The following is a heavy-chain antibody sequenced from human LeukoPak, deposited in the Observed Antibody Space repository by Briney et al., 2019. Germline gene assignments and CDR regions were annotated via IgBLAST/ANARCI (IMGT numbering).Heavy chain of an antibody. V-gene: IGHV4-59*12. Sequence: KSSETLSLTCTVSGVSITSNYWSWIRQPPGKGLEYIGYIYYTGDTNYYPSLKSRVTISVDTSKNQFSLKLSSVTAADTAVYYCARDRRITMVRGGHDYWGQGTLVTVSS. CDR3: ARDRRITMVRGGHDY. CDR2: IYYTGDT. D-gene: IGHD3-10*01. J-gene: IGHJ4*02. CDR1: GVSITSNY.